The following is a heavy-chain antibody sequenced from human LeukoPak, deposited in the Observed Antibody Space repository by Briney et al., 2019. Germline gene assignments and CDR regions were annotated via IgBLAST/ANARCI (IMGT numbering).Heavy chain of an antibody. J-gene: IGHJ5*02. Sequence: SQTLSVTCAISGYRVSSNSVMWNWITQSPSRCLEWLGRTYYRSTWYNDYAVSVRGRITVNPDTSKNQFSLHLNSVTPEDTAVYYCARRLTQYDCFDPWGQGILVTVSS. CDR2: TYYRSTWYN. CDR1: GYRVSSNSVM. CDR3: ARRLTQYDCFDP. D-gene: IGHD2-2*01. V-gene: IGHV6-1*01.